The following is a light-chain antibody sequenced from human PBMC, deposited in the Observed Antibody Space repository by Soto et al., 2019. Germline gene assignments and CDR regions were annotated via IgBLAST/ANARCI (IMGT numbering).Light chain of an antibody. V-gene: IGKV3-20*01. CDR2: DGS. CDR3: QQYNNWPPIT. CDR1: QSISRLY. Sequence: EIVLTQSPGTLSLSPGEGATLSCRASQSISRLYLSWYQQKPGQPPRLLIYDGSTRATGIPDRFSGSGSGTDFTLTISKLEPGDFAVYYCQQYNNWPPITFGQGTRLEIK. J-gene: IGKJ5*01.